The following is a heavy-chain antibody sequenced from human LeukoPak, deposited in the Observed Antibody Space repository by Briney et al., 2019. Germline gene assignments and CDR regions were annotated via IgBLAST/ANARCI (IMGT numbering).Heavy chain of an antibody. CDR3: ARRAGSGFYEYYGMDV. CDR2: VYPGDSHT. CDR1: GYSFSTYW. V-gene: IGHV5-51*01. J-gene: IGHJ6*02. D-gene: IGHD3-3*01. Sequence: GESLKISCKGSGYSFSTYWIAWVRQMPGKGLEWMGIVYPGDSHTKYSPSFQGQVTISVDQSISAAYLQWRSLKASDTAIYYCARRAGSGFYEYYGMDVWGQGTTVTVSS.